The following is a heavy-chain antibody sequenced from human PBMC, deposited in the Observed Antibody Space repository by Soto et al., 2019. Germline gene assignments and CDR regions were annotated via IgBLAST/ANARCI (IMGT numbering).Heavy chain of an antibody. D-gene: IGHD6-13*01. CDR3: ARDRGYSSSHYDFDI. CDR2: TIPIFGTA. V-gene: IGHV1-69*01. J-gene: IGHJ3*02. Sequence: QVQLVQSGAEVKKPGSSVKVSCKASGGTFSSYAISWVRQAPGQGLEWMGGTIPIFGTANYAQKFQRRDTIPADESPSTAYMQLSSLRSGDTAVYYCARDRGYSSSHYDFDIWGQGTIVTVSS. CDR1: GGTFSSYA.